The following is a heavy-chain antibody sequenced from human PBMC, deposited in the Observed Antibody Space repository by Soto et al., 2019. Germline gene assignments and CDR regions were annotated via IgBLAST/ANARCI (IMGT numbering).Heavy chain of an antibody. J-gene: IGHJ4*02. V-gene: IGHV1-18*04. CDR1: GYTFTTYG. CDR2: ISTYNGNT. D-gene: IGHD3-22*01. CDR3: ARSTYYYDSSGPFDY. Sequence: ASVKVSCKXSGYTFTTYGINWVRQAPGQGLEWVGWISTYNGNTDYAQKVQDRVTMTTDTSTSTAYMELRSLRSDDTAVYYCARSTYYYDSSGPFDYWGQGTLVTVSS.